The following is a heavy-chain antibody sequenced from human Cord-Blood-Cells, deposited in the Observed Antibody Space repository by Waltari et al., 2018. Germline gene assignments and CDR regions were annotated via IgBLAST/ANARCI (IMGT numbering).Heavy chain of an antibody. CDR2: IRYDGSNK. CDR3: ASLEYSSSSTFDY. Sequence: QVQLVESGGGVVQPGGCLRLSCAASVFTFSSYAMHWVRQAPGKGLEWVAFIRYDGSNKYYADSVKGRFTISRDNSKNTLYLQMNSLRAEDTAVYYCASLEYSSSSTFDYWGQGTLVTVSS. V-gene: IGHV3-30*02. CDR1: VFTFSSYA. D-gene: IGHD6-6*01. J-gene: IGHJ4*02.